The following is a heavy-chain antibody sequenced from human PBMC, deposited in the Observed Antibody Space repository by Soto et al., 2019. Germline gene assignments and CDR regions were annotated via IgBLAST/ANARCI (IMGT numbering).Heavy chain of an antibody. V-gene: IGHV3-23*01. J-gene: IGHJ4*02. D-gene: IGHD3-10*01. CDR2: ISGSGGST. Sequence: EVQLLESGGGLVQPGGSLRLSCAASGFTFSTDAMSWVRQAQGKGLEWVSGISGSGGSTHYAGSVKGRFTISRDNSKNTLYLQMNSLRAEDTAVYYCAKTLWFGELLDFFDYWGQGTLVTVSS. CDR3: AKTLWFGELLDFFDY. CDR1: GFTFSTDA.